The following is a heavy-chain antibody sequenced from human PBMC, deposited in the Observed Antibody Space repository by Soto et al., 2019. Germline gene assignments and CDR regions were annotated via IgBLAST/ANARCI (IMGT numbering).Heavy chain of an antibody. V-gene: IGHV3-33*01. CDR3: VRGSSCVNSRCYDPAYFGP. CDR1: ECTFNVFV. J-gene: IGHJ5*02. Sequence: GGSLRLSCAASECTFNVFVMHWVRQAPGKGLEWVAVVWNDGTNKKYVDSVKGRFTISRDNSKNMLYLQMNSLRVEDTAVYYCVRGSSCVNSRCYDPAYFGPWGQGTLVTVSS. CDR2: VWNDGTNK. D-gene: IGHD3-16*01.